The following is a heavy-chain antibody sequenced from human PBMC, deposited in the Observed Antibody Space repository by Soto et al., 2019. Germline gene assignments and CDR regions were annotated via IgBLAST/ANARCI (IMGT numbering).Heavy chain of an antibody. Sequence: PAGSLRLSCAASGFTFSIYAMSWVRQAPGQGLEWVSAISASGGDTYYADSVKGRFTISRDISKSTLYLQMNRLRAEDTALYYCAKGLATFYYYGMCYFDYWGQGTLVTVSS. V-gene: IGHV3-23*01. D-gene: IGHD1-26*01. CDR1: GFTFSIYA. J-gene: IGHJ4*02. CDR3: AKGLATFYYYGMCYFDY. CDR2: ISASGGDT.